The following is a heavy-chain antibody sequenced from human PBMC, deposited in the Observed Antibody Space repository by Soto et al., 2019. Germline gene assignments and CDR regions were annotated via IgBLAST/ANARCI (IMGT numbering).Heavy chain of an antibody. J-gene: IGHJ6*02. Sequence: GDSLKISCKGSGYSFTSYWISWVRQMPGKGLEWMGRIDPSDSYTNYSPSFQGHVTISADKSISTAYLQWRSLKASDTAMYYCARQYSSGDYYYYGMDVWGQGTTVSFSS. D-gene: IGHD6-19*01. CDR2: IDPSDSYT. CDR1: GYSFTSYW. CDR3: ARQYSSGDYYYYGMDV. V-gene: IGHV5-10-1*01.